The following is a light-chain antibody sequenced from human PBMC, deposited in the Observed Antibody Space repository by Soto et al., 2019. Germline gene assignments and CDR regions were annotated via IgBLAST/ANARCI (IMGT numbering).Light chain of an antibody. CDR1: QDISIY. V-gene: IGKV1-33*01. J-gene: IGKJ4*01. CDR3: QQYDLHPLT. CDR2: DAS. Sequence: DIQMTQSPPSLSASVGDRVTITCQASQDISIYLSWYQQRPGNAPKLLISDASNLETGVPSRFSGSGSGTHFTFTISSLQPEDFASYYCQQYDLHPLTFGGGTKVEI.